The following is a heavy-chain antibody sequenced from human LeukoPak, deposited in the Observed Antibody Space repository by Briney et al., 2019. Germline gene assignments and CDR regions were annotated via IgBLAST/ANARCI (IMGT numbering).Heavy chain of an antibody. CDR3: AREGHYYDILTGRIDY. Sequence: PGRSLRLSCAASGFTFSSYGMQCVRQAPGKGLEWVAVIWYDGSNKYYADSVKGRLTISRDNSKNTLYLQMNSLRAEETAVYYFAREGHYYDILTGRIDYWGQGTLVTVSS. CDR1: GFTFSSYG. J-gene: IGHJ4*02. CDR2: IWYDGSNK. V-gene: IGHV3-33*01. D-gene: IGHD3-9*01.